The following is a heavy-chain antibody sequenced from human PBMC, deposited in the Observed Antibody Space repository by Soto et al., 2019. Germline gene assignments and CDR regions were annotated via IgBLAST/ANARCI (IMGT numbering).Heavy chain of an antibody. CDR1: GYTLTELS. Sequence: ASVKVSCKVSGYTLTELSMHWVRQAPVKGLEWMGGFDPEDGETIYAQKFQGRVTMTEDTSTDTAYMELSSLRSEDTAVYYCASGGYSYGYSDLGYWGQGTLVTVSS. J-gene: IGHJ4*02. V-gene: IGHV1-24*01. D-gene: IGHD5-18*01. CDR2: FDPEDGET. CDR3: ASGGYSYGYSDLGY.